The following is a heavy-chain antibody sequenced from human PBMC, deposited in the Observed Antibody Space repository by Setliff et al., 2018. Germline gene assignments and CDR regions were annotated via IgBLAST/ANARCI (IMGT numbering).Heavy chain of an antibody. CDR2: LYRTANT. V-gene: IGHV4-38-2*01. J-gene: IGHJ4*02. CDR1: GHSIDSDSY. D-gene: IGHD3-10*01. CDR3: ARQSGSGSPPYLDF. Sequence: SETLSLTCAVSGHSIDSDSYWGWIQQSPGKGLEWIGSLYRTANTYYNPAVRSRVTISPDTSKNQFSLKLTSVTAADTAVYYCARQSGSGSPPYLDFWGQGTLVTVSS.